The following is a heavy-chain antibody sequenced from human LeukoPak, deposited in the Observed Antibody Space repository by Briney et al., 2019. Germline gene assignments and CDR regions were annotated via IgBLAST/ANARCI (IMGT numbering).Heavy chain of an antibody. Sequence: PSETLSLTCTVSGGSISSGGYYWSWIRQHPGKGLEWIGYIYYSGSTYYNPSLKSRVTISVDTSKNQFSLKLSSVTAADTAVYYCARGWLGENYYYGMDVWGQGTTVTVSS. CDR2: IYYSGST. V-gene: IGHV4-31*03. CDR1: GGSISSGGYY. CDR3: ARGWLGENYYYGMDV. J-gene: IGHJ6*02. D-gene: IGHD3-16*01.